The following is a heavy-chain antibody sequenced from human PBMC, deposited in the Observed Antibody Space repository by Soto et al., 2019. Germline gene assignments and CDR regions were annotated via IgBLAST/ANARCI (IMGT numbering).Heavy chain of an antibody. Sequence: SVKVSCKASGGTFSNSAIAWVRQAPGQGLEWLGMIIPIFTTTNYAQKFKDRLTISADGSTSTAYMELSGLKSEDTAVYFCARPSGLLGQYSALVDYWGQGTLVTVSS. J-gene: IGHJ4*02. CDR2: IIPIFTTT. CDR3: ARPSGLLGQYSALVDY. D-gene: IGHD6-6*01. CDR1: GGTFSNSA. V-gene: IGHV1-69*13.